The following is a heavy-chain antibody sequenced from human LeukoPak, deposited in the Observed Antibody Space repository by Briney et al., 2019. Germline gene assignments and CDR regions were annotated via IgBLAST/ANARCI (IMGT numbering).Heavy chain of an antibody. J-gene: IGHJ5*02. CDR2: ISAHNGNT. V-gene: IGHV1-18*01. D-gene: IGHD3-10*01. CDR3: ARDRAYYGSGSYYNSNWFDP. Sequence: ASVKVSCKASGYTFTSYGISWVRQAPGQGLEWMGWISAHNGNTNCAQKLQGRVTMTTDTSTSTAYMELRSLRSDDTAVYYCARDRAYYGSGSYYNSNWFDPWGQGTLVTVSS. CDR1: GYTFTSYG.